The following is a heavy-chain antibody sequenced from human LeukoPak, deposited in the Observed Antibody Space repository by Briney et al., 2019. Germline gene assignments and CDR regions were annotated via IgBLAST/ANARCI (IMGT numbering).Heavy chain of an antibody. CDR1: GFTFSSYG. D-gene: IGHD3-10*01. Sequence: GGSLRLFCAASGFTFSSYGMHWVRQAPGKGLEWVAVISYDGSNKYYADSVKGRFTISRDNSKNTLYLQMNSLRAEDTAVYYCAKDHVVGEWRGFYYYYYGMNVWGQGTTVTVSS. CDR2: ISYDGSNK. V-gene: IGHV3-30*18. CDR3: AKDHVVGEWRGFYYYYYGMNV. J-gene: IGHJ6*02.